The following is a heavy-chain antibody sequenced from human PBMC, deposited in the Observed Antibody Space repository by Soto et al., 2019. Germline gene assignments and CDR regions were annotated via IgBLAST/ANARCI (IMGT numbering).Heavy chain of an antibody. V-gene: IGHV2-5*02. Sequence: QITLKESGPTLVKPTQTLTLTCTFSGFSLSTNGVGVGWIRQPPGKVLEWLALIYLDDDKRYSPSLKSRLIITKDTTKNQVVLTMTNVDPVDTATYYCARMIGGSYSPYWGQGTLVTVSS. CDR1: GFSLSTNGVG. J-gene: IGHJ4*02. CDR2: IYLDDDK. D-gene: IGHD1-26*01. CDR3: ARMIGGSYSPY.